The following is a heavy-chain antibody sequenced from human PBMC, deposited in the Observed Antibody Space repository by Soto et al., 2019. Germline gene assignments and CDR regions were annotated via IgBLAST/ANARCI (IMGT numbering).Heavy chain of an antibody. CDR3: ARGPSGDKVDY. CDR1: GGSINNAFYY. V-gene: IGHV4-30-4*01. Sequence: QVQLQESGPGLVEPSQTLSLTCTVSGGSINNAFYYWIWIRQPPGKGLEWIGHIYNSGSTYSNPSLKSRVTISIDTSKNQFSLKLNSVTAADTAVYYCARGPSGDKVDYWGQGTLVTVSS. D-gene: IGHD1-26*01. J-gene: IGHJ4*02. CDR2: IYNSGST.